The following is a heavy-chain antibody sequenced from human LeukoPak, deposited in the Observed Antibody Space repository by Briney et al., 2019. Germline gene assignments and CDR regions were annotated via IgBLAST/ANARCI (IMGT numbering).Heavy chain of an antibody. D-gene: IGHD1-26*01. CDR1: GFTFSRTA. Sequence: PGGSLRLSCAASGFTFSRTAMHWVRQAPGKGLEWVAVISYDGRNKYYADSVKGRFTISRDNAKNSLYLQMNSLRAEDTAVYYCARENIVGSTWGDIDYWGQGTLVTVSS. J-gene: IGHJ4*02. CDR2: ISYDGRNK. CDR3: ARENIVGSTWGDIDY. V-gene: IGHV3-30*04.